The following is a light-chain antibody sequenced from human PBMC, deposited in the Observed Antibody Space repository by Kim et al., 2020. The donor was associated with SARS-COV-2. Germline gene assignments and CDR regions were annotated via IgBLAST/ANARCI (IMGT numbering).Light chain of an antibody. V-gene: IGLV2-14*01. J-gene: IGLJ2*01. CDR2: KVS. Sequence: QSVLTQPASASGSPGQTVTISCTGTSSNVGGYNYGCCYQQHTGKAPKLMIYKVSNRPSGVSNCFSCSKSGNTASLTISGHQADDEADYYCSSYRSSNILCVFGAGTQLTVL. CDR3: SSYRSSNILCV. CDR1: SSNVGGYNY.